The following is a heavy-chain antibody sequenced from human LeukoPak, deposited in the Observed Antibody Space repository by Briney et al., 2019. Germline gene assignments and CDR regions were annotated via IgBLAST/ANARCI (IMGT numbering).Heavy chain of an antibody. Sequence: GGSLRLSCAASGFTFSNAWMSWVRQAPGKRLEWVGRIKSKTDGGTTDYAALVKGRFTISRDDSKNTLYLQMNSLKTEDTAVYYCTTHGSEWLSDDFDYWGQGTLVTVSS. V-gene: IGHV3-15*01. J-gene: IGHJ4*02. D-gene: IGHD3-3*01. CDR1: GFTFSNAW. CDR3: TTHGSEWLSDDFDY. CDR2: IKSKTDGGTT.